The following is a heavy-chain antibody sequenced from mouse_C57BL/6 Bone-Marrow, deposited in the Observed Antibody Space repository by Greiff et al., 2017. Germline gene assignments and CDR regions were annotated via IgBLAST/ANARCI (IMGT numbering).Heavy chain of an antibody. Sequence: VQLQQSGPELVKPGASVKISCKASGYTFTDYYMNWVKQSHGKSLEWIGDLNPNTGGTSYNQKFKGKATLTVDKSSSTAYMELRSLTSEDSAVYYCARRTYYYPAWFAYWGQGTLVTVSA. D-gene: IGHD2-1*01. CDR1: GYTFTDYY. J-gene: IGHJ3*01. CDR2: LNPNTGGT. CDR3: ARRTYYYPAWFAY. V-gene: IGHV1-26*01.